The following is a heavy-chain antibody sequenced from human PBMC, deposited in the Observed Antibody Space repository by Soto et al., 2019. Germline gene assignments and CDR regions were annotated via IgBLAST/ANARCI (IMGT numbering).Heavy chain of an antibody. D-gene: IGHD3-16*01. V-gene: IGHV4-59*08. CDR2: IYYSGGT. J-gene: IGHJ3*01. CDR1: GDSISRYY. Sequence: QVQLQESGPGLVKPSETLSLTCTVSGDSISRYYWSWIRQPPGKGLEWLGYIYYSGGTIYNPSLNSRVTMSVDTSKNHFSLRLTSVPATDTAGYFCARHDLRGGAYDVWGRGTMVIVSS. CDR3: ARHDLRGGAYDV.